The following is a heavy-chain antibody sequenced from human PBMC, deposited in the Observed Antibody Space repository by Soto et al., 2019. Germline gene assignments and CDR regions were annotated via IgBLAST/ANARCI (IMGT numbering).Heavy chain of an antibody. CDR2: ISYDGSNK. V-gene: IGHV3-30*18. CDR3: AKDNYDSSGYYYPGAG. Sequence: GGSLRLSCAASGFTFSSYGMHWVRQAPGKGLEWVAVISYDGSNKYYADSVKGRFTISRDNSKNTLYLQMNSLRAEDTAVYYCAKDNYDSSGYYYPGAGWGQGTLVTVSS. CDR1: GFTFSSYG. J-gene: IGHJ4*02. D-gene: IGHD3-22*01.